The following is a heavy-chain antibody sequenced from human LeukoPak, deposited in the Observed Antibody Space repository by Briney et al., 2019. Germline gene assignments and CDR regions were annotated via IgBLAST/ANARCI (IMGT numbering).Heavy chain of an antibody. J-gene: IGHJ3*02. CDR1: KITFSSYG. Sequence: GGSLRLSCAASKITFSSYGMSWVRQAPEKGLEWVSVISGSGGSTYYADSVKGRFTISRDNSKNTLYLQMNSLRAEDTAVYYCAKDFYSSSPRGAFDIWGQGTMVIVSS. CDR2: ISGSGGST. V-gene: IGHV3-23*01. D-gene: IGHD6-6*01. CDR3: AKDFYSSSPRGAFDI.